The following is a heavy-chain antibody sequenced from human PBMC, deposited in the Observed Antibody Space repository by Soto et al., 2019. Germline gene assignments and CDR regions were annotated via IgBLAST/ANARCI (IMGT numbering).Heavy chain of an antibody. CDR3: ARTMLLGWFDP. D-gene: IGHD2-15*01. CDR2: IPHIGNT. V-gene: IGHV4-30-2*01. Sequence: QLQLQESGSGLVKPSQTLSLTCAVSGGSISSDTYSWSWIRQPPGKGLEWVGYIPHIGNTYFNPSLQSRVTISVDRSKNQLSLKLTSVTAADTAVYYCARTMLLGWFDPWGQGTLVTVSS. CDR1: GGSISSDTYS. J-gene: IGHJ5*02.